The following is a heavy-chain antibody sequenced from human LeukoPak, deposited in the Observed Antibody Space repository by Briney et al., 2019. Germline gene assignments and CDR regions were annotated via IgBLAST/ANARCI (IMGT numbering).Heavy chain of an antibody. V-gene: IGHV5-51*01. CDR2: IYPGDSDT. J-gene: IGHJ4*02. D-gene: IGHD6-13*01. CDR1: GYSFTNYW. CDR3: ARGPDSSSWPTFFDY. Sequence: GESLKISCKGSGYSFTNYWIGWVRQLPGKGLEWMGIIYPGDSDTRYSPSFQGQVTISADKSISTAYLQWSSLKASDTAMYYCARGPDSSSWPTFFDYWGQGTLVTVSS.